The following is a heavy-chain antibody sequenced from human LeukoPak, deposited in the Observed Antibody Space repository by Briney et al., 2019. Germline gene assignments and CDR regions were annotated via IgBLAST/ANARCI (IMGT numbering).Heavy chain of an antibody. V-gene: IGHV3-21*01. CDR1: GFTFSSYS. CDR3: ARGNILTGKYMVY. CDR2: ISSSSSYI. D-gene: IGHD3-9*01. Sequence: PGGSLRPSCAASGFTFSSYSMNWVRQAPGKGLEWVSSISSSSSYIYYADSVKGRFTISRDNAKNSLYLQMNSLRAEDTAVYYCARGNILTGKYMVYWGQGTLVTVSS. J-gene: IGHJ4*02.